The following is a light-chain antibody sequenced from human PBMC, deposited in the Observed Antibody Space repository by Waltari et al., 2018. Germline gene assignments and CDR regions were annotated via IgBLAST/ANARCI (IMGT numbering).Light chain of an antibody. CDR2: GKN. Sequence: SSELTQDPAVSVASGQTVRITCQGDSLRIYYVSWFLQKPGQAPALVIYGKNSRPSGIPDRFSASSSGRTASLTIIGAQAEDEADYYCHSRDISGDVLIGGGTKLTVV. J-gene: IGLJ2*01. V-gene: IGLV3-19*01. CDR3: HSRDISGDVL. CDR1: SLRIYY.